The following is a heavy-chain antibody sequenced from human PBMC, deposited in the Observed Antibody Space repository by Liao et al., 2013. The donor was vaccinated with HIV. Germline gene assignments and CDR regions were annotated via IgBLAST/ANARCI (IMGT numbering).Heavy chain of an antibody. Sequence: QMQLQESGPGLVKPSETLSLTCTVSGDSVSSTTYHWAWIRLPPGKGMQWIGSIYLTGDTFYNPSLRSRVNIRLDTAKNQISLNLISMTAADTAVYYCARDRRTSSNWPIGLTWGQGILVTVSP. D-gene: IGHD1-20*01. J-gene: IGHJ5*02. CDR1: GDSVSSTTYH. CDR2: IYLTGDT. CDR3: ARDRRTSSNWPIGLT. V-gene: IGHV4-39*07.